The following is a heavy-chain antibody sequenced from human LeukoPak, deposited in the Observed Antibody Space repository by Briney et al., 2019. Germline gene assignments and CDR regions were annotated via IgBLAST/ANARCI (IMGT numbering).Heavy chain of an antibody. CDR2: ISYDGSNK. J-gene: IGHJ6*02. CDR3: AKGYDYVWGSYRLYYYYGMDV. CDR1: GFTFSSYG. D-gene: IGHD3-16*02. V-gene: IGHV3-30*18. Sequence: PGRSLRLSCAASGFTFSSYGMHWVRQAPGKGLEWVAVISYDGSNKYYADSVKGRFTISRDNSKNTLYLQMNSLRAEDTAVYYCAKGYDYVWGSYRLYYYYGMDVWGQGTTVTVSS.